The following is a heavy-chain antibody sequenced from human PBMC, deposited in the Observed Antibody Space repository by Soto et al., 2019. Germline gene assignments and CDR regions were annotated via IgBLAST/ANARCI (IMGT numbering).Heavy chain of an antibody. Sequence: PGASLKISWKGSGYSFTTYWLGWVRQMPGKGLEWMGIIDPGDSDTKYRPSFQGQVTISADKSISTAYLQSSSLKASATAMYYCARQRYDSDTGPNFQYYFASWGQGTPVTASS. CDR3: ARQRYDSDTGPNFQYYFAS. CDR1: GYSFTTYW. D-gene: IGHD3-22*01. J-gene: IGHJ4*02. V-gene: IGHV5-51*01. CDR2: IDPGDSDT.